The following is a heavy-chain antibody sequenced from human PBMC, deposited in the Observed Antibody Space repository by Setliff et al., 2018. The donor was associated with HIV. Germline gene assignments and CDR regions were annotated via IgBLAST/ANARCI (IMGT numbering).Heavy chain of an antibody. CDR2: FYLTEST. V-gene: IGHV4-39*07. J-gene: IGHJ3*01. D-gene: IGHD5-12*01. CDR3: ARLWLRGPPT. Sequence: SETLSLTCTVSGGSISSSSYYWVWIRQPPGKGLDWIGSFYLTESTNYNPTLKSRVTITGDTSRNQFSLKLSSVTAADTAVYYCARLWLRGPPTWGQGTMVTVSS. CDR1: GGSISSSSYY.